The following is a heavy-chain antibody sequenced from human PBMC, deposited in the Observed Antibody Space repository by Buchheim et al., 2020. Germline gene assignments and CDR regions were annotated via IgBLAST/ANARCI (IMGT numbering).Heavy chain of an antibody. J-gene: IGHJ6*02. D-gene: IGHD3-10*01. CDR3: ASGWGLDV. CDR1: GFTFSSYS. Sequence: EVQLVESGGALVQPGGSLRLSCAASGFTFSSYSMSWVRQAPGKGLEWVSYITSSSSTIYHAASVKGRFTISRDNAKNLLYLQMNSLRGEDTAVYYCASGWGLDVWGQGTT. V-gene: IGHV3-48*01. CDR2: ITSSSSTI.